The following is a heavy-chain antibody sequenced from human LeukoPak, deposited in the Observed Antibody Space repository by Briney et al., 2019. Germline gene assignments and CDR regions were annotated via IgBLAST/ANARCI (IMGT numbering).Heavy chain of an antibody. CDR1: GLTVSSNY. CDR3: ARDPYNWNYIDY. J-gene: IGHJ4*02. D-gene: IGHD1-1*01. CDR2: IYSGGST. Sequence: TGGSLRLSCAASGLTVSSNYMTWVRQAPGKGLEWVSVIYSGGSTYYADSVKGRFTISRDNYKNTVYLQMNSLRVEDTAVYYCARDPYNWNYIDYWGQGTLVTVSS. V-gene: IGHV3-66*02.